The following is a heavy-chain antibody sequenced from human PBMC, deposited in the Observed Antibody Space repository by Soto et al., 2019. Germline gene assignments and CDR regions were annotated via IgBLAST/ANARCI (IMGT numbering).Heavy chain of an antibody. Sequence: SVKVSCKASGGTFSSYAISWVRQAPGKGLEWMGGIIPIFGTANYAQKFQGRVTITADESTSTAYMELSSLRSEDTAVYYCARDSVAAAGTGTNWFDPWGQGTLVTVSS. V-gene: IGHV1-69*13. CDR3: ARDSVAAAGTGTNWFDP. J-gene: IGHJ5*02. D-gene: IGHD6-13*01. CDR1: GGTFSSYA. CDR2: IIPIFGTA.